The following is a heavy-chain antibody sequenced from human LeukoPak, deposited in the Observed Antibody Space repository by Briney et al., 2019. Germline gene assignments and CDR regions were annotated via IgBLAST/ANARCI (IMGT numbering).Heavy chain of an antibody. CDR1: GGSFSGYY. Sequence: SETLSLTCAVYGGSFSGYYWSWIRQPPGKGLEWIGEINHSGSTNYNPSLESRVTISVDTSKNQFSLKLSSVTAADTAVYYCARVYPYYYYYMDVWGKGTTVTVSS. J-gene: IGHJ6*03. CDR2: INHSGST. V-gene: IGHV4-34*01. CDR3: ARVYPYYYYYMDV. D-gene: IGHD2-8*01.